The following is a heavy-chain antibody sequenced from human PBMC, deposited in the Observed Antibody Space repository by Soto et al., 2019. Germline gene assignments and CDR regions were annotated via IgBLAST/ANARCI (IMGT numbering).Heavy chain of an antibody. Sequence: QVQLQESGPGLVKPSETLSLTCTVSGGSISSYYWSWIRQPPGKGLEWIGYIYYSGSTNYNPSLKSRVTISVDTSKNQFSLKLSPVTAADTAVYYCARDWTAGGRLLPKTTWYFDLWGRGTLVTVSS. CDR3: ARDWTAGGRLLPKTTWYFDL. CDR2: IYYSGST. V-gene: IGHV4-59*01. CDR1: GGSISSYY. J-gene: IGHJ2*01. D-gene: IGHD2-21*02.